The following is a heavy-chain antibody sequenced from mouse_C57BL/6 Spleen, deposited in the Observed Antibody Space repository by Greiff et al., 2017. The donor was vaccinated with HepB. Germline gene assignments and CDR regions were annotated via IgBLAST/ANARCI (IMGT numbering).Heavy chain of an antibody. D-gene: IGHD2-5*01. CDR3: VRHGDSNWDYYAMDY. V-gene: IGHV10-1*01. J-gene: IGHJ4*01. CDR1: GFSFNTYA. Sequence: EVMLVESGGGLVQPKGSLKLSCAASGFSFNTYAMNWVRQAPGKGLEWVARIRSKSNNYATYYADSVKDRFTISRDDSESMLYLQMNNLKTEDTAMYYCVRHGDSNWDYYAMDYWGQGTSVTVSS. CDR2: IRSKSNNYAT.